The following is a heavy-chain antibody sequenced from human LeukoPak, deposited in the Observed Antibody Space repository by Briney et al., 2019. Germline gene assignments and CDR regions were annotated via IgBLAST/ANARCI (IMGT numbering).Heavy chain of an antibody. Sequence: PSETLSLTCTVSGGSISSGGYYWSWIRQHPGKGLEWIGYIYYSGSTYYNPSLKSRVTMSVDTSKNQFSLKLSSVTAADTAVYYCARGNEWAEYYYYGMDVWGQGTTVTVSS. CDR2: IYYSGST. D-gene: IGHD1-1*01. V-gene: IGHV4-31*03. CDR1: GGSISSGGYY. J-gene: IGHJ6*02. CDR3: ARGNEWAEYYYYGMDV.